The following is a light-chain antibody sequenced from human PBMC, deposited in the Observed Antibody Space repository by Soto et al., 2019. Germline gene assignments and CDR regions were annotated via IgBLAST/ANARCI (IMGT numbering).Light chain of an antibody. V-gene: IGKV1-8*01. Sequence: AIRMTPSPSSLSASTGDRVTITCRASQGISSYLAWYQQKPGKAPKLLIYAASTLQSGVPSRFSGSGSGTDFTLTISSLQPEDFATYYCQQFNNYPITFGQGTRLEIK. CDR3: QQFNNYPIT. CDR1: QGISSY. J-gene: IGKJ5*01. CDR2: AAS.